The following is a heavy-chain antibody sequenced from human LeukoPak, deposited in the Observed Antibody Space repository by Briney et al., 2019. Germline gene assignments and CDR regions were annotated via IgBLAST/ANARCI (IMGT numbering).Heavy chain of an antibody. Sequence: EASETLSLTCAVSGGSISSYYWSWIRQPPGKGLEWIGYMYYSGSTYYNPSLKSRVTISIDTSKNQFSLKLTSVTAADTAVYYCARPYYYDSRIDPWGQGTLVIVSS. V-gene: IGHV4-59*08. CDR1: GGSISSYY. CDR3: ARPYYYDSRIDP. D-gene: IGHD3-22*01. J-gene: IGHJ5*02. CDR2: MYYSGST.